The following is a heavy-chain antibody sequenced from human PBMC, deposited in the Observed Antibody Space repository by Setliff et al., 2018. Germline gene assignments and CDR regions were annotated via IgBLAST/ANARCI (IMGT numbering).Heavy chain of an antibody. J-gene: IGHJ5*02. V-gene: IGHV1-69*06. D-gene: IGHD3-3*01. CDR1: GDTFSTYT. Sequence: SVKVSCKASGDTFSTYTLSWVRQAPGQGLEWMGGIIPLLETVKYAQKFQGRVTITADKSTSTGYMELSSLRSEDTAMYYCARDVFDFRTGQADPWGQGTLVTVSS. CDR3: ARDVFDFRTGQADP. CDR2: IIPLLETV.